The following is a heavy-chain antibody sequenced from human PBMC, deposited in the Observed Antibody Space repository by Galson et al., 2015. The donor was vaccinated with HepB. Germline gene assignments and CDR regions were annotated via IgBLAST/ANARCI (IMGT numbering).Heavy chain of an antibody. J-gene: IGHJ4*02. V-gene: IGHV1-69*13. CDR1: GGTFSSYA. Sequence: SVKVSCKASGGTFSSYAISWVRQAPGQGLEWMGGIIPIFGTANYAQKVQGRVTITADESTSTAYMELSSLRSEDTAVYYCARSRKTYYYGSGSSPPGYWGQGTLVTVSS. CDR3: ARSRKTYYYGSGSSPPGY. D-gene: IGHD3-10*01. CDR2: IIPIFGTA.